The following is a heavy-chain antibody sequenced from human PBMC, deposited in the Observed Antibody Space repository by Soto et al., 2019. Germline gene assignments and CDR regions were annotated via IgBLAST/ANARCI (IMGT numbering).Heavy chain of an antibody. V-gene: IGHV4-4*01. Sequence: LSLTCAVSGVSLTSGNWWTWVRQSPQRGLEYIGEIFHDGTANYYPSFERRVAMSVDTSRNQFSLKLTSVTAADTAVYFCARLVYDTRLNYMYFDFWGPGTLVTVS. CDR2: IFHDGTA. D-gene: IGHD3-10*01. J-gene: IGHJ4*02. CDR1: GVSLTSGNW. CDR3: ARLVYDTRLNYMYFDF.